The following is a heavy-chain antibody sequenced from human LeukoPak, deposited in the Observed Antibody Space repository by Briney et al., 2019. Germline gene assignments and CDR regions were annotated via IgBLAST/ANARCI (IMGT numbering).Heavy chain of an antibody. V-gene: IGHV3-66*01. CDR3: ARGHNFGRLHPFDY. CDR1: GFTVSSNY. J-gene: IGHJ4*02. D-gene: IGHD3-9*01. CDR2: MYSGGST. Sequence: GGSLRLSCAASGFTVSSNYMSWVRQAPGNGLEWVSVMYSGGSTYYADSVKGRFTISRDNSKNTLYLQMNSLRAEDTAVYYCARGHNFGRLHPFDYWGQGTLVTVS.